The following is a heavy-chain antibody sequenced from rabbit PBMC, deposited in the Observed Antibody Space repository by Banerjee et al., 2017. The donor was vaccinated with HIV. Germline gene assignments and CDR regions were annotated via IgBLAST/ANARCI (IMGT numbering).Heavy chain of an antibody. Sequence: QEQLVESGGGLVQPGGSLKLSCKASGFDVRSDAMCWVRQAPGKGLEWIACIANGDGPTCYASWVNGRFTISRSTSLNAVTLQMTSLTAADTATYFCARNDDSSSWTFNLWGQGTLVTVS. CDR1: GFDVRSDA. CDR3: ARNDDSSSWTFNL. J-gene: IGHJ4*01. CDR2: IANGDGPT. D-gene: IGHD4-1*01. V-gene: IGHV1S47*01.